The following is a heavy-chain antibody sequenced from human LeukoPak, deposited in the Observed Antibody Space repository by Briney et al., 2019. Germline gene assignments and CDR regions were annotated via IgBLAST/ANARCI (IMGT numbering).Heavy chain of an antibody. D-gene: IGHD6-13*01. Sequence: HPGGSLRLSCAASGFPFSSYSMTWVRQAPGKGLEWVANIKPDGTTKFYVDSVKGRFTISRDNALNSLYLQMNSLRAEDTAIYYCARSIPYGTTWYGRSDHWGQGTLVTVSS. CDR1: GFPFSSYS. V-gene: IGHV3-7*03. CDR2: IKPDGTTK. J-gene: IGHJ4*02. CDR3: ARSIPYGTTWYGRSDH.